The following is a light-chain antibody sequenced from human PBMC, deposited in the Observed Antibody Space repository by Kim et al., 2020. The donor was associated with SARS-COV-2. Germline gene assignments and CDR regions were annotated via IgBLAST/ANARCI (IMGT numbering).Light chain of an antibody. V-gene: IGKV3-20*01. J-gene: IGKJ2*01. CDR2: GAS. CDR1: HSVSSSY. CDR3: QQYGSSLYT. Sequence: LSPGERATLSCRASHSVSSSYLAWYQQKPGQAPRLLIYGASSSATGIPDRFSGSGSGTDVTLTISRLEPEDFAVYYCQQYGSSLYTFGQGTKLEI.